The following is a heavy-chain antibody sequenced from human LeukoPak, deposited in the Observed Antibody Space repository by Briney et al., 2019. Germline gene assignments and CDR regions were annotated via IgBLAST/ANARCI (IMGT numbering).Heavy chain of an antibody. CDR3: ARAGSGSGWYFDY. CDR1: GYDFTSVG. J-gene: IGHJ4*02. V-gene: IGHV1-18*01. Sequence: ASVKVSCKASGYDFTSVGITWVRQAPGQGLEWMGWISPYNGDTRYVQKLQGRVTMTTDTSTTTAYMELRSLRFDDTAVYYCARAGSGSGWYFDYWGQGALVTVSS. D-gene: IGHD6-19*01. CDR2: ISPYNGDT.